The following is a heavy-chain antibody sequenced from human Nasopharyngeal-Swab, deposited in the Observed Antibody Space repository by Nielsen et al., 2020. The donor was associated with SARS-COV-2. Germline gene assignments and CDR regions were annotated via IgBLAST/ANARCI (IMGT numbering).Heavy chain of an antibody. J-gene: IGHJ4*02. V-gene: IGHV4-39*01. CDR2: IYCSGST. Sequence: RQAPGKGLEWIGSIYCSGSTYYNPSLKSRVTISVDTSKNQFSLKLSSVTAADTAVYYCARPGTGIAAADYWGQGTPVTVSS. D-gene: IGHD6-13*01. CDR3: ARPGTGIAAADY.